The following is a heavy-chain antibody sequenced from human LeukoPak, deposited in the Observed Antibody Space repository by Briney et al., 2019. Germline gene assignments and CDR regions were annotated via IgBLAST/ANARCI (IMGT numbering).Heavy chain of an antibody. V-gene: IGHV3-66*02. Sequence: GGSLRLSCAASGFTLSSNYMSWVRQAPGKGLEWVSVIYSGGSTYYADSVKGRFTISRDNSKNTLYLQMNSLRAEDTAVYYCARSILRYYYYGMDVWGQGTTVTVSS. D-gene: IGHD2-21*01. CDR3: ARSILRYYYYGMDV. CDR1: GFTLSSNY. CDR2: IYSGGST. J-gene: IGHJ6*02.